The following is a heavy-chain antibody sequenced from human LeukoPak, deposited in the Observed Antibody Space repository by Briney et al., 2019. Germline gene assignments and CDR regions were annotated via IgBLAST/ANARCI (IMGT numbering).Heavy chain of an antibody. J-gene: IGHJ3*02. Sequence: GGSLRLSCAASGFTFSSYSMNWVRQAPGKGLEWVSSISSSSSYIYYADSVKGRFTISRDNAKNSLYLQMNSLRAEDTAVYYCARGITQLLDAFDIRGQGTMVTVSS. CDR3: ARGITQLLDAFDI. D-gene: IGHD3-10*01. CDR1: GFTFSSYS. V-gene: IGHV3-21*01. CDR2: ISSSSSYI.